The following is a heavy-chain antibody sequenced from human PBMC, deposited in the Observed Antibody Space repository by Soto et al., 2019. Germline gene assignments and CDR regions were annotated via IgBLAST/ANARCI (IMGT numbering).Heavy chain of an antibody. V-gene: IGHV3-30-3*01. D-gene: IGHD3-3*02. CDR2: ISYDGSNK. CDR3: AGDSSKAMDV. J-gene: IGHJ6*02. Sequence: QVQLVESGGGVVQPGRSLRLSCAASGFTFSSYAMHWVRQAPGKGLEWVAVISYDGSNKYYADSVKGRFTISRDNSKNTLYLQMNSLRAEDTAVYYCAGDSSKAMDVWGQGTTVTVSS. CDR1: GFTFSSYA.